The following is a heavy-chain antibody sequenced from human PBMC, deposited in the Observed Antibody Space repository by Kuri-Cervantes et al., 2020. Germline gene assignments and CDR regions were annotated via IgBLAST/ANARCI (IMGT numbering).Heavy chain of an antibody. CDR2: FDPEDGET. Sequence: ASVKVSCKVSGYTLTELSMHWVRQAPGKGLEWMGGFDPEDGETIYAQKFQGRVTMTRNTSISTAYMELSSLRSEDTAVYYCARGLDVWGKGTTVTVSS. V-gene: IGHV1-24*01. CDR3: ARGLDV. CDR1: GYTLTELS. J-gene: IGHJ6*04.